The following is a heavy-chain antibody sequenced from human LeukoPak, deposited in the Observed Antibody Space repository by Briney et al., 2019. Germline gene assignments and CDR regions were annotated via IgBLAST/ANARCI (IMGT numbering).Heavy chain of an antibody. V-gene: IGHV3-11*01. D-gene: IGHD2-15*01. J-gene: IGHJ5*02. CDR2: ISTGGTAI. CDR1: GFTFSDYY. Sequence: GGSLRLSCTASGFTFSDYYMSWLRQAPGKGLEWVSYISTGGTAIYYAASVKGRFTIFRDNAKSSLYLQMNSLRADDTAVYYCAIDIVAFASWFDPWGQGTLVTVSS. CDR3: AIDIVAFASWFDP.